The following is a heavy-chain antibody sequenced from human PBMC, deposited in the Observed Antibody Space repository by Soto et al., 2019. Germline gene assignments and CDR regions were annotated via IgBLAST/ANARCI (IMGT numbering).Heavy chain of an antibody. V-gene: IGHV4-30-2*01. Sequence: SETLSLTCAVSGGSISSGGYYWSWIRQPPGKGLAWLGYIYHSGRTYYNPSLKSRVTITVRRSKNQFSLKLSSVPAADTAVYYCASGAGGLRDFAWLLEESYYFDYWGQGTLVTVSS. CDR1: GGSISSGGYY. J-gene: IGHJ4*02. CDR2: IYHSGRT. D-gene: IGHD3-9*01. CDR3: ASGAGGLRDFAWLLEESYYFDY.